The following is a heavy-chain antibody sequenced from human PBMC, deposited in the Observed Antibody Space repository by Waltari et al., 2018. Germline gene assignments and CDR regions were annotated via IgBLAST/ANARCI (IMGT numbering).Heavy chain of an antibody. Sequence: QVQLQQWGAGLLKPSETLSLTCAVYGGSFSGYYCSWIRQPPGQGLEWIGEINHSGSTNYNPSLKRRVTISVDTSKNQFSLKLSSVTAADTAVYYCASLTYYYGSGSYLSARGMDVWGQGTTVTVSS. CDR1: GGSFSGYY. CDR2: INHSGST. CDR3: ASLTYYYGSGSYLSARGMDV. J-gene: IGHJ6*02. D-gene: IGHD3-10*01. V-gene: IGHV4-34*01.